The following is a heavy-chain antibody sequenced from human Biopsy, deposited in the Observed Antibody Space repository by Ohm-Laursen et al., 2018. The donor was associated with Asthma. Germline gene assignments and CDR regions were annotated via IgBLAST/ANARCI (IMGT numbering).Heavy chain of an antibody. CDR1: GYPFTDYY. CDR3: ARGYSGSDRIVYYYSGLEV. Sequence: SVKVSCKASGYPFTDYYVHWVRQAPGQGLEWMGGLIPVLGTPDHAQMFEGRVTITADESTSTAYMELSSLSSKDTAVYYCARGYSGSDRIVYYYSGLEVWGQGTTVTVSS. D-gene: IGHD5-12*01. J-gene: IGHJ6*02. CDR2: LIPVLGTP. V-gene: IGHV1-69*13.